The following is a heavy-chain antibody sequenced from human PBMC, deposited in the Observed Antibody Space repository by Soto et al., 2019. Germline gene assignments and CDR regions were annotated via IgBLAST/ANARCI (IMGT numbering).Heavy chain of an antibody. CDR1: TGSFTGHF. V-gene: IGHV4-34*01. CDR2: INPTRGT. Sequence: QVQLQQWGAGLLRPSETLSLTCAVNTGSFTGHFWSWIRQPPGKGLEWIGEINPTRGTNYNPSLKDRVAISIEMSRNPFSLTLNSVTAADPAVYYCARGSLGGYDVWGQGTVVTVSS. J-gene: IGHJ3*01. D-gene: IGHD5-12*01. CDR3: ARGSLGGYDV.